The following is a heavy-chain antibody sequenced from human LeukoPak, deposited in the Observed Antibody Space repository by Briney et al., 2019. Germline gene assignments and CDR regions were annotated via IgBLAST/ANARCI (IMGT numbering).Heavy chain of an antibody. J-gene: IGHJ4*02. CDR1: GYTFTGYY. D-gene: IGHD3-22*01. CDR2: INPNSGGT. CDR3: ARDFDSSGYWVFDY. Sequence: ASVKVSCKASGYTFTGYYMHWVRQAPGQGLEWMGWINPNSGGTNYAQKFQGRVTMTRDTSISTAYMELSRQRSDDTAVYYCARDFDSSGYWVFDYWGQGTLVTVSS. V-gene: IGHV1-2*02.